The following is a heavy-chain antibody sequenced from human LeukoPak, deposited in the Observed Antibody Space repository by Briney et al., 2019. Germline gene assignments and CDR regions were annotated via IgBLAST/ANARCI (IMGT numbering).Heavy chain of an antibody. Sequence: GESLKISCKGSGYSFTSYWIGWVRQMPGKGLEWMGIIYPGDSDTSYSPSFQGQVTISADKSISTAYLQWSSLKASDTAMYYCARLPGYCSGGSCYYYGMDVWGQGTTVTVSS. CDR1: GYSFTSYW. J-gene: IGHJ6*02. D-gene: IGHD2-15*01. CDR2: IYPGDSDT. CDR3: ARLPGYCSGGSCYYYGMDV. V-gene: IGHV5-51*01.